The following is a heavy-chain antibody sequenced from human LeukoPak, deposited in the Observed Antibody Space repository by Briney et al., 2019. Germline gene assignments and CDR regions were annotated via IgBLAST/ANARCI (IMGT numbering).Heavy chain of an antibody. D-gene: IGHD3-22*01. J-gene: IGHJ3*02. Sequence: TGGSLRLSCAASGFTFSNAWMNWVRQGPGKGLEWVGRMKSESDGGTTDYGASVKGRFTISRDDSRNTLYLQMNSLRAGDTAIYYCAKDADSSGCYLGAFDIWGQGTMVTVSS. CDR3: AKDADSSGCYLGAFDI. V-gene: IGHV3-15*07. CDR1: GFTFSNAW. CDR2: MKSESDGGTT.